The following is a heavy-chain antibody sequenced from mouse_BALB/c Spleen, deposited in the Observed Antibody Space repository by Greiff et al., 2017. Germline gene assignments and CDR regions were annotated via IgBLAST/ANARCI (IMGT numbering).Heavy chain of an antibody. Sequence: DVMLVESGGGLVQPGGSRKLSCAASGFTFSSFGMHWVRQAPEKGLEWVAYISSGSSTIYYADTVKGRFTISRDNPKNTLFLQMTSLRSEDTAMYYCAKGVGREYFDYWGQGTTLTVSS. V-gene: IGHV5-17*02. CDR3: AKGVGREYFDY. CDR2: ISSGSSTI. CDR1: GFTFSSFG. D-gene: IGHD4-1*01. J-gene: IGHJ2*01.